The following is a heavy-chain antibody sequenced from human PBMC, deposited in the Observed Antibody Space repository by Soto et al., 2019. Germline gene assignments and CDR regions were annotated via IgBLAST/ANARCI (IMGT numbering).Heavy chain of an antibody. J-gene: IGHJ4*02. CDR3: ATHGRGFSSPPSLDN. D-gene: IGHD6-25*01. CDR2: FVPLFGTT. Sequence: QLVQSGSEVKKPGSSVKVSCQASGGTFSGYVVTWVRQAPGQGLEWMGEFVPLFGTTNYAQRFSGRITITAEESTSTAYMELRTLRSDDTSVYYCATHGRGFSSPPSLDNWGQGTLVTVSS. CDR1: GGTFSGYV. V-gene: IGHV1-69*01.